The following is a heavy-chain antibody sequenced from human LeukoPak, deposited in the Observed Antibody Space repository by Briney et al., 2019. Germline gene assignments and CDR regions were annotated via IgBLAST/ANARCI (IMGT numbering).Heavy chain of an antibody. CDR2: ISGSGGST. Sequence: PGRSLRLSCAASGFTFSSYAMHWVRQAPGKGLEWVSAISGSGGSTYYADSVKGRFTISRDNSKNTLYLQMNSLRAEDTAVYYCAKPRCFDGPFDYWGQGTLVTVSS. D-gene: IGHD3-9*01. V-gene: IGHV3-23*01. J-gene: IGHJ4*02. CDR1: GFTFSSYA. CDR3: AKPRCFDGPFDY.